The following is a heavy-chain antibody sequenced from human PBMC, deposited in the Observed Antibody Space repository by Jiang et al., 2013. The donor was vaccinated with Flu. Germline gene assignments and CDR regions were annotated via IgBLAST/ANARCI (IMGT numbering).Heavy chain of an antibody. Sequence: TLSLTCAVYGGSFSGHYWSWIRQPPGKGLEWIGEINHSGSTNYNPSLESRVTISVDTSKNQFSLKLSSVTAADTAVYYCARGGPGAIVYYYYGVDVWGRGTTVTVSS. D-gene: IGHD2-15*01. CDR2: INHSGST. V-gene: IGHV4-34*01. J-gene: IGHJ6*02. CDR1: GGSFSGHY. CDR3: ARGGPGAIVYYYYGVDV.